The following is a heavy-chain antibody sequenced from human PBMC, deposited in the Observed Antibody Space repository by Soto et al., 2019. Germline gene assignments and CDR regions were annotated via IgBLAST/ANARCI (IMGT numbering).Heavy chain of an antibody. J-gene: IGHJ4*02. CDR3: ARGTSQTHDFWSGFFDN. V-gene: IGHV3-21*01. CDR1: GFALTDYT. D-gene: IGHD3-3*01. CDR2: LSPSGNYM. Sequence: KPGGSLRLSCVVSGFALTDYTLNWVSQSPGKGLEWVSSLSPSGNYMYFRDSVKGRFTLSRDTAKNSVYLQMNSLTPEDTAVYYCARGTSQTHDFWSGFFDNWGQGTLVTVSS.